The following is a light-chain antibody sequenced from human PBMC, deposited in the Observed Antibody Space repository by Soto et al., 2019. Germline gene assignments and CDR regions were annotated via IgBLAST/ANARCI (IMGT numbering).Light chain of an antibody. CDR3: CSYASSTTVV. J-gene: IGLJ3*02. V-gene: IGLV2-23*01. CDR1: SSDVGTYNL. CDR2: EGS. Sequence: QSALTQPASMSGSPGQSITISCTGTSSDVGTYNLVSWYQQHPGKAPKLMIYEGSKRPSGVSNRFSGSKSGNTASLTISGLQAEDEADYYCCSYASSTTVVFGGGTKLTVL.